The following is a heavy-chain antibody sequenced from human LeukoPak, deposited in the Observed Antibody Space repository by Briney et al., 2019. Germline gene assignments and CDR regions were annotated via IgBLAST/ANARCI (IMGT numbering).Heavy chain of an antibody. Sequence: PSQTLSLTCAVYGGSFSGYYWSWIRQHPGKGLEWIGEINHSGSTNYNPSLKSRGTISVDTSKNQVTLKLSSVTAADTAVYYCARGRSRAGIVQGVTYYYYDYMYVWGKGTTVTVSS. D-gene: IGHD3-10*01. CDR1: GGSFSGYY. CDR3: ARGRSRAGIVQGVTYYYYDYMYV. CDR2: INHSGST. V-gene: IGHV4-34*01. J-gene: IGHJ6*03.